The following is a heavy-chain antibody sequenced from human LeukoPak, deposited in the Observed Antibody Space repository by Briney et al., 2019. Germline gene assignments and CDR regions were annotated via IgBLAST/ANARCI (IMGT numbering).Heavy chain of an antibody. J-gene: IGHJ4*02. CDR3: AKDEATLVRRRGFDY. D-gene: IGHD3-10*01. Sequence: GGSLRLSCAASGFTFSSYAMSWVRQAPGKGLEWVSAISGSGGSSYSADSVKGRFTISRDNSKNTLYLQMNSLRAEDTAVYYCAKDEATLVRRRGFDYWGQGTLVTVSS. CDR2: ISGSGGSS. V-gene: IGHV3-23*01. CDR1: GFTFSSYA.